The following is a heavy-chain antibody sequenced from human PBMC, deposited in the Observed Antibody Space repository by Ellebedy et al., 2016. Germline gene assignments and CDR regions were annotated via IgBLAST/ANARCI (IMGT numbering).Heavy chain of an antibody. J-gene: IGHJ4*02. Sequence: SETLSLTXAVFGGSFSDYYWTWIRQPPGKGLEWIGEINRSGSTNYNPSLKSRVTISVDTSKNQFSLKLSSVTAADTAVYYCARGYYNILTGYYVDYWGQGTLVTVSS. D-gene: IGHD3-9*01. V-gene: IGHV4-34*01. CDR3: ARGYYNILTGYYVDY. CDR2: INRSGST. CDR1: GGSFSDYY.